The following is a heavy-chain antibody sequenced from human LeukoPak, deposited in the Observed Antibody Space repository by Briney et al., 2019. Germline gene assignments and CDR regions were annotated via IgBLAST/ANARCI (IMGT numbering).Heavy chain of an antibody. V-gene: IGHV3-48*01. CDR1: GFTFSSYS. Sequence: PGGSLRLSCAASGFTFSSYSMNWVRQAPGKGLEWVSYISSSSTIYYADSVKGRFTISRDNAKNSLYLQMNSLRAEDTAVYYCARDASYYDFWSGYTPPDYWGQGTLVTVSS. CDR3: ARDASYYDFWSGYTPPDY. CDR2: ISSSSTI. J-gene: IGHJ4*02. D-gene: IGHD3-3*01.